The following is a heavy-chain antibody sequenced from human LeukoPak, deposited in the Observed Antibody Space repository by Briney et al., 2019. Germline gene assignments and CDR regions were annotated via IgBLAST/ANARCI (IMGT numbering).Heavy chain of an antibody. D-gene: IGHD6-6*01. CDR1: GFTVSSNY. Sequence: PGGSLRLSCAASGFTVSSNYMSWVRQAPGKGLEWVSVIYSGGSTYYADSVKGRFTISRDNSKNTLYLQMNSLRAEDTAVYYCARDLYSSSGGFDYWGQGTLVTVSS. V-gene: IGHV3-66*01. J-gene: IGHJ4*02. CDR2: IYSGGST. CDR3: ARDLYSSSGGFDY.